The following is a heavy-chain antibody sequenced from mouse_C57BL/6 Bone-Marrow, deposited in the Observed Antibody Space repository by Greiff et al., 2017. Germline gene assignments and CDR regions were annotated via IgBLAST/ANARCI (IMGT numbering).Heavy chain of an antibody. J-gene: IGHJ2*01. CDR2: ISSGSSTI. D-gene: IGHD1-1*01. Sequence: EVQVVESGGGLVKPGGSLKLSCAASGFTLSDYGMHWVRQAPEKGLEWVAYISSGSSTIYYADTVKGRFTISRDNAKNTLFLQMTSLRSEDTAMYYCARRYGSSYDFDYWGQGTTRTVSS. V-gene: IGHV5-17*01. CDR3: ARRYGSSYDFDY. CDR1: GFTLSDYG.